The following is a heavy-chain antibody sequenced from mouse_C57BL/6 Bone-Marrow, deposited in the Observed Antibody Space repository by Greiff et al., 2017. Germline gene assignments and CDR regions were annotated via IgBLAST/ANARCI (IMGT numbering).Heavy chain of an antibody. CDR2: ISSGGDYI. J-gene: IGHJ1*03. CDR3: TREHYYYGSSYYWYFDV. D-gene: IGHD1-1*01. V-gene: IGHV5-9-1*02. Sequence: DVHLVESGEGLVKPGGSLKLSCAASGFTFSSYAMSWVRQTPEKRLEWVAYISSGGDYIYYADTVKGRFTISRDNARNTLYLQMSSLKSEDTAMYYCTREHYYYGSSYYWYFDVWGTGTTVTVSS. CDR1: GFTFSSYA.